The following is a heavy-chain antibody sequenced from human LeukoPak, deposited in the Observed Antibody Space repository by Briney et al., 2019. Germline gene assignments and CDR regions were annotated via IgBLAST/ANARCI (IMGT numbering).Heavy chain of an antibody. V-gene: IGHV4-39*01. CDR3: ARLQRNCSGGSCYYFDY. CDR2: IYYSGTT. Sequence: PSETLSLTCSVSDDAISSYFWGWIRQPPGKGLEWIGNIYYSGTTYYNPSLKSRVTISVDTSKNQISLRLSSVTAADTAVYYCARLQRNCSGGSCYYFDYWGQGTLVTVSS. CDR1: DDAISSYF. D-gene: IGHD2-15*01. J-gene: IGHJ4*02.